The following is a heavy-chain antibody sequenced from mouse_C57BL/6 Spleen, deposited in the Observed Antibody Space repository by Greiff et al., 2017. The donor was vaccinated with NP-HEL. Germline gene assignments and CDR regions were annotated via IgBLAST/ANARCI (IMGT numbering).Heavy chain of an antibody. CDR3: ASGGLWGY. V-gene: IGHV1-82*01. CDR1: GYAFSSSW. CDR2: IYPGDGDT. Sequence: VQLQQSGPELVKPGASVKISCKASGYAFSSSWMNWVKQRPGKGLEWIGRIYPGDGDTNYNGKFKGKATLTADKSSSTAYMQLSSLTSEDSAVYFCASGGLWGYWGQGTTLTVSS. J-gene: IGHJ2*01. D-gene: IGHD1-1*01.